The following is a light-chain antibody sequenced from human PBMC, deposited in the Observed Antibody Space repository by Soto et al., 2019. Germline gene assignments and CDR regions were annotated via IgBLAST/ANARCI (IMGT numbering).Light chain of an antibody. V-gene: IGKV1-8*01. CDR1: QGISSY. CDR3: RQYYSYPVT. Sequence: AIRMTQSPSSFSASTGDRVTITCRASQGISSYLAWYQQKPGKAPKFLIYAASTMQSGVPSRFSGSGSGTDFTLTISCLQSEDFATDYCRQYYSYPVTFGQGTKVEIK. J-gene: IGKJ1*01. CDR2: AAS.